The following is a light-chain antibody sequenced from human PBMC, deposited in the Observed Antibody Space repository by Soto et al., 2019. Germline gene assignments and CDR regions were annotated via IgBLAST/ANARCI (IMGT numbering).Light chain of an antibody. CDR1: NRDVGIYDF. J-gene: IGLJ1*01. CDR3: ISYTSDDVRYV. Sequence: QSALTQPASVSGTPGQSITISCTGSNRDVGIYDFVSWYQHHPGRAPKLIVSEVSHRPSGVSNRFSGSKSRNTASLTISGLQSEDEADYYCISYTSDDVRYVFGTGTKVTVL. V-gene: IGLV2-14*01. CDR2: EVS.